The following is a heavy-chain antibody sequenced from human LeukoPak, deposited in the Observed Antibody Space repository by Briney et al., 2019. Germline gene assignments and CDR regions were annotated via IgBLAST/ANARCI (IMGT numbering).Heavy chain of an antibody. V-gene: IGHV3-23*01. D-gene: IGHD6-19*01. J-gene: IGHJ4*02. Sequence: GGSLRLSCAASGFTFSSYAMSWVRQAPGKGLEWVSVISGSGGSTYYADSVKGRFTISRDNSKNTLFLQMNSLRAEDTAVYYCAKDSWLVRGYYFDYWGQGTLVTVSS. CDR2: ISGSGGST. CDR3: AKDSWLVRGYYFDY. CDR1: GFTFSSYA.